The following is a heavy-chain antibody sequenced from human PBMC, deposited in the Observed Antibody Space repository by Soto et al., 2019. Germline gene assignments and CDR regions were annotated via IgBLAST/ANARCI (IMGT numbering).Heavy chain of an antibody. V-gene: IGHV1-8*01. D-gene: IGHD1-1*01. CDR1: GYTFTSYD. J-gene: IGHJ4*02. CDR3: ARRAETNGWNGFGADKYYFDF. CDR2: MNPNTGNS. Sequence: GASVQVSCKASGYTFTSYDIYWVRQATGQGLEWMGWMNPNTGNSGYAQKFQGRVTMTSDTSITTAHMELSSLRSDDTAVYYCARRAETNGWNGFGADKYYFDFWGQGTLVTVSS.